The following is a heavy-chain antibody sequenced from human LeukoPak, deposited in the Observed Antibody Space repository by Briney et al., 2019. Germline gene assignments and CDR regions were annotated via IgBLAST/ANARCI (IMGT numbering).Heavy chain of an antibody. CDR3: ARVVGATGYDAFDI. J-gene: IGHJ3*02. CDR2: INPNSGGT. CDR1: GYTFTGYY. D-gene: IGHD1-26*01. V-gene: IGHV1-2*02. Sequence: ASVKVSCKASGYTFTGYYMHWVRQAPGQGLEWMGWINPNSGGTNYAQKFQGRVTMTRDTSINTAYMELSRLRSDDTAVYYCARVVGATGYDAFDIWGQGTMVTVSS.